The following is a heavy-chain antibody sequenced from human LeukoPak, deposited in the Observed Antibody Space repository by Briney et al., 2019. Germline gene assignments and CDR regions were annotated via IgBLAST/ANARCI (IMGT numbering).Heavy chain of an antibody. CDR1: GYTFTSYD. D-gene: IGHD5-18*01. Sequence: GASVKVSCKASGYTFTSYDINWVRQATGQGLEWMGWINPNSGGTNYAQKFQGRVTMTRDTSISTAYMELSRLRSDDTAVYYCARGWDTAMVLGLGYWGQGTLVTVSS. CDR2: INPNSGGT. J-gene: IGHJ4*02. CDR3: ARGWDTAMVLGLGY. V-gene: IGHV1-2*02.